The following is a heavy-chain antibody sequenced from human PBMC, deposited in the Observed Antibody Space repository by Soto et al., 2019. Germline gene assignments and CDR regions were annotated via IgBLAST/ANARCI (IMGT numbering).Heavy chain of an antibody. D-gene: IGHD3-22*01. CDR2: IIPIFGTA. CDR3: AIPALYYYDSSGYFDY. Sequence: QVQLVQSGAEVKKPGSSVKVSCKASGGTFSSYAISWVRQAPGQGLEWMGGIIPIFGTANYAQKFQGRVTITADESTSTAYMELSSLRSEDTAVYYCAIPALYYYDSSGYFDYWGQGTLVTVSS. J-gene: IGHJ4*02. CDR1: GGTFSSYA. V-gene: IGHV1-69*01.